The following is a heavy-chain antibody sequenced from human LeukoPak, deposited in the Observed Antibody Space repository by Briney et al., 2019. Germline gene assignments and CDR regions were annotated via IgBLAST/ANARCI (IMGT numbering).Heavy chain of an antibody. J-gene: IGHJ4*02. CDR1: GGSLRSSNYY. Sequence: SETLSLTCTVSGGSLRSSNYYWGWIRQPPGKGLEWIGSIYYSGSTYYNPSLKSRVTISVDTSKNEFSLKLSSVTAADTAVYYCAREVFGGSVDFDYWGQGTLVTVSS. CDR3: AREVFGGSVDFDY. CDR2: IYYSGST. V-gene: IGHV4-39*07. D-gene: IGHD2-15*01.